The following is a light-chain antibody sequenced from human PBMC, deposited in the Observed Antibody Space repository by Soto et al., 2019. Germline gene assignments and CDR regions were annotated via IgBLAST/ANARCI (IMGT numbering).Light chain of an antibody. J-gene: IGLJ2*01. Sequence: QSVLTQPPSVSAAPGQMVTISCSGSSSNIWNTYVSWYQHLPGTAPKLLIYENNKRPSGIPDRFSGSKSGTSATLGITGLQTGDEADYYCGTWDSGLSAGVFGGGTKVTVL. V-gene: IGLV1-51*01. CDR2: ENN. CDR3: GTWDSGLSAGV. CDR1: SSNIWNTY.